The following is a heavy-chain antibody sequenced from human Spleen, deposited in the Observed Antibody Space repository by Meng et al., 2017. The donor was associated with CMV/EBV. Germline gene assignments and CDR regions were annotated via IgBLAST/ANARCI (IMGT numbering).Heavy chain of an antibody. CDR1: GYTFTSYG. V-gene: IGHV1-18*01. CDR2: IRVYNGDT. J-gene: IGHJ6*02. Sequence: ASVKVSCKASGYTFTSYGINWVRQAPGQGLEWMGWIRVYNGDTNYAQKLQGRVTMTTDTSTSTAYMELRSLRSDDTAVYYCARVIRLWSGFRYYYGMDVWGQGTTVTVSS. CDR3: ARVIRLWSGFRYYYGMDV. D-gene: IGHD3-3*01.